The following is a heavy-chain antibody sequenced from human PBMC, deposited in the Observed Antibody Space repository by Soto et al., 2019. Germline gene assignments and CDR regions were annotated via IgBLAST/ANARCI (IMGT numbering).Heavy chain of an antibody. V-gene: IGHV5-51*01. Sequence: GEYLKISCKGSGYSFTSYWIGWVRQMPGKGLEWMGIIYPGDSDTRYSPSFQGQVTISADKSISTAYLQWSSLKASDTAMYYCAGQRFSSCYYYVGEVAVCGQGTTVTVSS. CDR1: GYSFTSYW. J-gene: IGHJ6*02. CDR2: IYPGDSDT. CDR3: AGQRFSSCYYYVGEVAV. D-gene: IGHD3-22*01.